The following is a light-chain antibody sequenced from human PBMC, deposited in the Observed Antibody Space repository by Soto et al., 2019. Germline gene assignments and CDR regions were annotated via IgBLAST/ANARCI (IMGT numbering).Light chain of an antibody. J-gene: IGKJ4*01. CDR1: QGVSSY. CDR2: DAS. Sequence: EIVLTQSPATLSLSPGERATLSCRASQGVSSYLAWYQQKPGQAPSLLIYDASNRATGIPARFSGSGPGTDFTLTISSLEPEDFAVYYCQQRSNWRGLTFGGGTQVEIK. V-gene: IGKV3D-11*01. CDR3: QQRSNWRGLT.